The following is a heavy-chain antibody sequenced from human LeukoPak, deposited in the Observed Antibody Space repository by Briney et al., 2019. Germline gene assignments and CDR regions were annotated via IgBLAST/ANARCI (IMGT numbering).Heavy chain of an antibody. D-gene: IGHD2-15*01. Sequence: GGSLRLSCAASGFTFSSYTMNWVRQAPGKGLEWVSSISSSSTNIYYADSVKGRFTISRDNAKNSLYLQMSSLRAEDTAVYYCARESVVVVVALFDYWGQGTLVTVSS. CDR3: ARESVVVVVALFDY. V-gene: IGHV3-21*01. CDR1: GFTFSSYT. J-gene: IGHJ4*02. CDR2: ISSSSTNI.